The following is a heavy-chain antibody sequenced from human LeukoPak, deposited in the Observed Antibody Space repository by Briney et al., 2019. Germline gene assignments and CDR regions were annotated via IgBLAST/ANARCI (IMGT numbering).Heavy chain of an antibody. D-gene: IGHD3-22*01. Sequence: GGSLRLSCAASGFTFSSYAMHWVRQAPGKGLEWVAAISYDGSNKYYADSVKGRFTISRDNSKNTLYLQMNSLRAEDTAVYYCARDSSGLFDYWGQGTLVTVSS. CDR1: GFTFSSYA. CDR2: ISYDGSNK. V-gene: IGHV3-30*04. CDR3: ARDSSGLFDY. J-gene: IGHJ4*02.